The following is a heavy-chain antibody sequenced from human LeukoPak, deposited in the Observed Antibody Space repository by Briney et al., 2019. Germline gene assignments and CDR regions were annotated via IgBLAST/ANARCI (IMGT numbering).Heavy chain of an antibody. J-gene: IGHJ4*02. CDR1: GGSVSSGSYY. CDR3: ARDYGDYGFDY. CDR2: IYYSGST. Sequence: PSETLSLTCTVSGGSVSSGSYYWSWIRQPPGKGLEWIGYIYYSGSTNYNPSLKSRVTISVDTSKNQFSLKLSSVTAADTAAYYCARDYGDYGFDYWGQGTLVTVSS. V-gene: IGHV4-61*01. D-gene: IGHD4-17*01.